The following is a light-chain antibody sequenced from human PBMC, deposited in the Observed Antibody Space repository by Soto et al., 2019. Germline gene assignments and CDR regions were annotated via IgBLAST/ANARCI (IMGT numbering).Light chain of an antibody. CDR2: LGS. V-gene: IGKV2-28*01. CDR1: QSLLHSNGYSY. CDR3: MQALQTPLT. J-gene: IGKJ5*01. Sequence: DLVMTQSPLFLPVTPGESASISCRSSQSLLHSNGYSYFDWYLQKPGQSPQLLIYLGSNRASGVPDRFSGSGSGTDFTLKISRVEAEDVGVYYCMQALQTPLTFGQGTRLEIK.